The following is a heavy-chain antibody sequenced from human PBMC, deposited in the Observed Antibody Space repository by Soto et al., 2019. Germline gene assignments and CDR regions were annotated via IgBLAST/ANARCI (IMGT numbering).Heavy chain of an antibody. V-gene: IGHV3-23*01. CDR2: ISGSGGST. D-gene: IGHD3-3*01. CDR3: AKGPPYCDFWSALSSQHKWFQP. Sequence: GGSLRLFCAASGFTFSRYAMSWVRQAPGKGLDWASAISGSGGSTYYADSVQGRFTISRDNSKNTLYLQMNSLRAEDTAVYYCAKGPPYCDFWSALSSQHKWFQPCGQGRLVTVA. CDR1: GFTFSRYA. J-gene: IGHJ5*02.